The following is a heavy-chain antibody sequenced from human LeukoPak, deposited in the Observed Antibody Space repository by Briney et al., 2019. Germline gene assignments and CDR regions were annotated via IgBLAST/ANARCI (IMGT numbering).Heavy chain of an antibody. CDR1: GFTFSSYA. V-gene: IGHV3-30-3*01. CDR2: ISYDGSNK. J-gene: IGHJ4*02. CDR3: ARDPGLTIVRGGEY. Sequence: PGGSLRLSCAASGFTFSSYAMHWVRQAPGKGLEWVAVISYDGSNKYYADSVKGRFTISRDNSKNTLYLQMNSLRAEDTAVYYCARDPGLTIVRGGEYWGQGTLVTVSS. D-gene: IGHD3-10*01.